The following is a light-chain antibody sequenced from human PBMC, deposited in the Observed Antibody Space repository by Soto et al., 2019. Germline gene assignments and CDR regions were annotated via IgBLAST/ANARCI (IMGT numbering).Light chain of an antibody. CDR2: YDD. CDR1: SSNIGNNA. V-gene: IGLV1-36*01. Sequence: QSVLTQPPSVSEAPRQRVTISCSGSSSNIGNNAVNWYQQLPGKAPKLLIYYDDLLPSGVSDRFSGSKSDTSASLAISGLQSEDEADYYCAAWDDSLNGLVVFGGGTKLTVL. CDR3: AAWDDSLNGLVV. J-gene: IGLJ2*01.